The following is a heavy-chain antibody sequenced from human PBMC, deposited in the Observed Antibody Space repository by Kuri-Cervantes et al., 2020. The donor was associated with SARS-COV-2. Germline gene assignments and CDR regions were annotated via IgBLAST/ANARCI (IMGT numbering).Heavy chain of an antibody. J-gene: IGHJ3*02. D-gene: IGHD3-3*01. CDR1: GYTFTGYY. V-gene: IGHV1-2*02. CDR2: INPNSGGT. CDR3: AREGGGDPLVLGFGVVILDAFDI. Sequence: ASVKVSCKASGYTFTGYYMHWVRQAPGQGLEWMGWINPNSGGTNYAQKFQGRVTMTRDTSTSTVCMELRSLRSDDTAVYYCAREGGGDPLVLGFGVVILDAFDIWGQGTMVTVSS.